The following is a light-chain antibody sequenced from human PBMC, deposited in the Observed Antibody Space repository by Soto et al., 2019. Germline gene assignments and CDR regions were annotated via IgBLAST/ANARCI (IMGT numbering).Light chain of an antibody. CDR3: RSYTRSSTRV. Sequence: QSVLTQPASVSGSPGQSITISCTGTSSDVGGYNYVSWYQQHPGKAPKLMIYEVSNRPSGVSNRFSGSKSGNTASLTISGLQAEDEADYYCRSYTRSSTRVLGTGTKVTVL. V-gene: IGLV2-14*01. CDR2: EVS. CDR1: SSDVGGYNY. J-gene: IGLJ1*01.